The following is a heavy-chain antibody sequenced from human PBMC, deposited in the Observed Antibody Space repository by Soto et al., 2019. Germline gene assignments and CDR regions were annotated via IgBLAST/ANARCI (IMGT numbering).Heavy chain of an antibody. J-gene: IGHJ6*02. CDR3: ASPPSNCSGGSCYYYYYGMDV. D-gene: IGHD2-15*01. V-gene: IGHV3-30-3*01. CDR2: ISYDGSNK. CDR1: GFTFSSYA. Sequence: PGGSLRLSCAASGFTFSSYAMHWVRQAPGKGLEWVAVISYDGSNKYYADSVKGRFTISRDNSKNTLYLQMNSLRAEDTAVYYCASPPSNCSGGSCYYYYYGMDVWGQGTTVTVSS.